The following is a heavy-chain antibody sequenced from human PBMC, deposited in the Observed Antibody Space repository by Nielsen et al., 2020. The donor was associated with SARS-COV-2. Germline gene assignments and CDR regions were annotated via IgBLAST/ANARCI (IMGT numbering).Heavy chain of an antibody. Sequence: GESLKISCAVSGFTFSSDWMSWVRQAPGKGLEWVANIKQDGTEKYYADSVKGRFTISRDNSKNSLYLQMNSLRTEDTALYYCAKVPSKHDAFDIWGQGTMVTVSS. CDR3: AKVPSKHDAFDI. V-gene: IGHV3-7*03. CDR1: GFTFSSDW. J-gene: IGHJ3*02. D-gene: IGHD2/OR15-2a*01. CDR2: IKQDGTEK.